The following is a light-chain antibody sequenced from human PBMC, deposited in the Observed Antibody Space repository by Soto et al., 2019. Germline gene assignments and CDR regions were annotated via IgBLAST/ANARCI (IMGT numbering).Light chain of an antibody. Sequence: EIVLTQSPAILSLSPGESATLSCRASQGVSTYLAWYQQKPGQAPRLLIYDASNRASGVPARFSGSGSGTDFTLTISSLQPDDFATYYCQQYNSYSWTFGQGT. CDR2: DAS. V-gene: IGKV3-11*01. J-gene: IGKJ1*01. CDR1: QGVSTY. CDR3: QQYNSYSWT.